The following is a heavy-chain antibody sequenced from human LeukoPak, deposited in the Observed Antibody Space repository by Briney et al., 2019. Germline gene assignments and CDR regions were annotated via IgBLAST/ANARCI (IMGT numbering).Heavy chain of an antibody. CDR1: GFTFSTYW. D-gene: IGHD3-16*01. CDR2: IKQDGSEK. V-gene: IGHV3-7*04. Sequence: HPGGSLRLSCAASGFTFSTYWMSWVRQAPGKGLGWVANIKQDGSEKYYVDSVKGRFTISRDNAKNSLYLQLNSLRAEDTAVYYCARGGRAPAANDAFGIWGQGTMVTVSS. J-gene: IGHJ3*02. CDR3: ARGGRAPAANDAFGI.